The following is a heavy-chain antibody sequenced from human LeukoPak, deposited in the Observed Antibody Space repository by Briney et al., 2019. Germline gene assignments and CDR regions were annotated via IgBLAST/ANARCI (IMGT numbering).Heavy chain of an antibody. CDR3: ATGSGFYNWFDP. J-gene: IGHJ5*02. D-gene: IGHD3-22*01. CDR1: GGSISSSY. CDR2: IHYSGST. Sequence: SETLSLTCTVSGGSISSSYWSWMRQPPGKGLEWIGYIHYSGSTNYNPFLKSRVFISVDTSKKQFSLKLSSVTAADTAVYYCATGSGFYNWFDPWGQGTLVTVSS. V-gene: IGHV4-59*01.